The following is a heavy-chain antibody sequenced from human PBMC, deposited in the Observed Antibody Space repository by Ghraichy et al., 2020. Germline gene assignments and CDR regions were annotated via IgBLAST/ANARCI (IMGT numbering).Heavy chain of an antibody. J-gene: IGHJ4*02. CDR2: ISGSGGST. D-gene: IGHD5-12*01. Sequence: GGSLRLSCAASGFTFSSYAMSWVRQAPGKGLEWVSAISGSGGSTYYADSVKGRFTISRDNSKNTLYLQMNSLRAEDTAVYYCAKDRAVATIRSAFDYWGQGTLVTVSS. V-gene: IGHV3-23*01. CDR1: GFTFSSYA. CDR3: AKDRAVATIRSAFDY.